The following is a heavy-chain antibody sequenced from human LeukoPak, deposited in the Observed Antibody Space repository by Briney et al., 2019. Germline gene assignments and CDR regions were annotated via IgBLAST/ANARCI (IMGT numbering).Heavy chain of an antibody. CDR2: IKQDGSDK. CDR1: GFTFSSYW. D-gene: IGHD1-26*01. V-gene: IGHV3-7*04. Sequence: PGGSLRLSCAASGFTFSSYWMSWVRQAPGKGLEWVANIKQDGSDKYYVDSVKGRFTISRDNAKNSLYLQMNSLRAEDTAVYYCARGKWELPYYFDYWGQGTLVTVSS. CDR3: ARGKWELPYYFDY. J-gene: IGHJ4*02.